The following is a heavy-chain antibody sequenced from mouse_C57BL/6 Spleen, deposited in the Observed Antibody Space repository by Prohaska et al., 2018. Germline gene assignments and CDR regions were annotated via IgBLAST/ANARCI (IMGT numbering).Heavy chain of an antibody. D-gene: IGHD2-4*01. CDR2: INPNNGGT. CDR3: ARNDYDEAWFAY. Sequence: GYTFTDYNMDWVKQSHGKSPEWIGDINPNNGGTIYNQKFKGKATLTVDKSSSTAYMELRSLTSEDTAVYYCARNDYDEAWFAYWGQGTLVTVSA. J-gene: IGHJ3*01. CDR1: GYTFTDYN. V-gene: IGHV1-18*01.